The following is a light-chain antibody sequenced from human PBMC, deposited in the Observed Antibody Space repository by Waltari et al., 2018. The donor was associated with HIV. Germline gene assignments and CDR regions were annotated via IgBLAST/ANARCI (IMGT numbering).Light chain of an antibody. CDR3: ASYGGTNDLV. J-gene: IGLJ3*02. CDR1: RRAIGGYTY. CDR2: EVT. Sequence: QSALTQPPSASGSPGQSVAISCPGTRRAIGGYTYVSWYQQHPGNAPTLMIFEVTKRPSGVPDRFSGSKSGNTASLTVSGLQAEDEADYYCASYGGTNDLVFGGGTKLTVL. V-gene: IGLV2-8*01.